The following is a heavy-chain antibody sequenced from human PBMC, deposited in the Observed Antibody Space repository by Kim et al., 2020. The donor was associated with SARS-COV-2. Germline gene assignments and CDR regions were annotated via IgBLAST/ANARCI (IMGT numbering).Heavy chain of an antibody. CDR1: GYTFTSYY. CDR2: INPSGGST. J-gene: IGHJ2*01. V-gene: IGHV1-46*01. CDR3: ARSPYYYDSSGEWYFDR. Sequence: ASVKVSCKASGYTFTSYYMHWVRQAPGQGLEWMGIINPSGGSTSYAQKFQGRVTMTRDTSTSTVYMELSSLRSEDTAVYYCARSPYYYDSSGEWYFDRWGRGTRVTVYS. D-gene: IGHD3-22*01.